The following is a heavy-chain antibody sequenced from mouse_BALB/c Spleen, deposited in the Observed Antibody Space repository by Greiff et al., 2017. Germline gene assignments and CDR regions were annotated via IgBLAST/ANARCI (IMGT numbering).Heavy chain of an antibody. CDR3: TRWGVGAMDY. D-gene: IGHD1-1*01. V-gene: IGHV1-69*02. CDR1: GYTFTSYW. Sequence: QVQLQQPGAELVRPGASVKLSCKASGYTFTSYWINWVKQRPGQGLEWIGNIYPSDSYTNYNQKFKDKATLTVDKSSSTAYMQLSSPTSEDSAVYYCTRWGVGAMDYWGQGTSVTVSS. CDR2: IYPSDSYT. J-gene: IGHJ4*01.